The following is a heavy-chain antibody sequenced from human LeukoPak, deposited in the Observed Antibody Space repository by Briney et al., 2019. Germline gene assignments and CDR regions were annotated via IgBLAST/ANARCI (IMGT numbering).Heavy chain of an antibody. CDR2: ISGSGGTT. Sequence: PGGSLRLSCAASGFTFTTFAMIWVRQAPGKGLEWVSAISGSGGTTYYADSVRGRFAISRDNSKDTLYLQMNSLRAEDTAVYYCAKDRGYWDQGTLVTVSS. J-gene: IGHJ4*02. CDR1: GFTFTTFA. CDR3: AKDRGY. V-gene: IGHV3-23*01.